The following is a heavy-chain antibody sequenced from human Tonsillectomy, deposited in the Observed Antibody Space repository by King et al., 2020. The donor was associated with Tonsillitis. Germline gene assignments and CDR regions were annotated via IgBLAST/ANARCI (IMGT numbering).Heavy chain of an antibody. CDR1: GFTFSSYW. Sequence: VQLVESGGGVVQPGGSLRLSCAASGFTFSSYWMDWVRQAPGKGLVWVSRINSDGTCTSYADSVKGRFTISRDNAKNTLYLQMNSLRAEDTAVYHCASTDTVTMGFDYWGQGTLVTVSS. J-gene: IGHJ4*02. CDR2: INSDGTCT. CDR3: ASTDTVTMGFDY. V-gene: IGHV3-74*01. D-gene: IGHD4-17*01.